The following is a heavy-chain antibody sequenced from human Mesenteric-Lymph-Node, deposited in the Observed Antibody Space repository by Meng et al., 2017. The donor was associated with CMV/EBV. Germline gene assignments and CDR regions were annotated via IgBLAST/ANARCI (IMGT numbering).Heavy chain of an antibody. CDR1: GGSFSGYY. CDR2: INHSGST. J-gene: IGHJ5*02. V-gene: IGHV4-34*01. Sequence: GGSFSGYYGSWIRQPPGKGLEWIGEINHSGSTNYNPSLKSRVTISVDTSKNQFSLKLSSVTAADTAVYYCARGAYDFWSGQNRWFDPWGQGTLAPSPQ. D-gene: IGHD3-3*01. CDR3: ARGAYDFWSGQNRWFDP.